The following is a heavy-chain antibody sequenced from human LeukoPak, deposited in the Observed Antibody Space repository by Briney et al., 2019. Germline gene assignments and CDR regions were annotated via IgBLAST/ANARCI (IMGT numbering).Heavy chain of an antibody. CDR2: INSDGSTT. D-gene: IGHD2-15*01. V-gene: IGHV3-74*01. Sequence: GRSLRLSCIASEFTFSSYWMHWVRQAPGKGLVWVSRINSDGSTTSYADSVRGRFTISRDNAKNTLYLQMNSLRTEDTAVYYCARGPRGGNFYVGDSWGQGTVVTVSS. CDR1: EFTFSSYW. CDR3: ARGPRGGNFYVGDS. J-gene: IGHJ4*02.